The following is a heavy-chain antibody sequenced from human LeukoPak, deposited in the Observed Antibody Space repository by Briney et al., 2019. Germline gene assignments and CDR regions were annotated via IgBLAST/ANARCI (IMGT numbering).Heavy chain of an antibody. CDR2: INPSGGST. D-gene: IGHD6-13*01. Sequence: ASVKVSCKASGYTFTSYYMHWVRQAPGQGLEWMGIINPSGGSTSYAQKFQGRVTMTRDMSTSTVYMELSSLRSEDTAVYYCASLAAAGTCEDYNSSCDYWGQGTLVTVSS. CDR1: GYTFTSYY. V-gene: IGHV1-46*01. J-gene: IGHJ4*02. CDR3: ASLAAAGTCEDYNSSCDY.